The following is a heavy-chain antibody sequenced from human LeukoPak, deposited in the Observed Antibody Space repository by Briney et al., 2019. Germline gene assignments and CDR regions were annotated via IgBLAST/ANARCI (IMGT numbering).Heavy chain of an antibody. CDR1: GYIHNRYW. V-gene: IGHV3-7*01. CDR2: IKPDESEK. Sequence: GGSLSLFCAVSGYIHNRYWKSWVRGAPGKGLEWVTNIKPDESEKYYIDSVKGRFTISRDNAKNSLYLQTNSLRAEDAAVYYCAREAYWGQGTLVTVSS. CDR3: AREAY. J-gene: IGHJ4*02.